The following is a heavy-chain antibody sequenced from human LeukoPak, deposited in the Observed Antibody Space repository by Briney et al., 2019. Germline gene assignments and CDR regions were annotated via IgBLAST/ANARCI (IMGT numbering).Heavy chain of an antibody. CDR1: GFTFSSYA. J-gene: IGHJ4*02. Sequence: PGGSLRLSCAASGFTFSSYAMHWVRQAPGKGLEWVAVISYDGSNKYYADSVKGRFTISRDNSKNTLYLQMNSLRAEDTAVYYCARETGAFDYWGQGTLATVSS. V-gene: IGHV3-30-3*01. CDR3: ARETGAFDY. CDR2: ISYDGSNK. D-gene: IGHD3-10*01.